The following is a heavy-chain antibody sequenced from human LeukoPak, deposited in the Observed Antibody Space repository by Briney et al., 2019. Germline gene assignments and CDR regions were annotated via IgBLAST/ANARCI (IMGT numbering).Heavy chain of an antibody. CDR2: IYTSGST. CDR3: ASSGSYYRLTAYYYMDV. Sequence: SQTLPLTCSVSGDSISSGSHYWSWIRQPAGTGLEWIGRIYTSGSTNYNPSLKSRVTISVDTSKNQFSLKLSSVTAADTAVYYCASSGSYYRLTAYYYMDVWGKGTTVTVSS. V-gene: IGHV4-61*02. CDR1: GDSISSGSHY. D-gene: IGHD1-26*01. J-gene: IGHJ6*03.